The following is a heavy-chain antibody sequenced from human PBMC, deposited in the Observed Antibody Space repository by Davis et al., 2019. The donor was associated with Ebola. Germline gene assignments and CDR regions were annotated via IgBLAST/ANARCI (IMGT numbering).Heavy chain of an antibody. Sequence: SVKVSCKASGGTFSSYAISWVRQAPGQGLEWMGRIIPILGIANYAQKFQGRVTITADKSTSTAYMELSSLRSEDTAVYYCAAGASGSYSRYYYYYGMDIWGQGTTVTVSS. CDR2: IIPILGIA. CDR1: GGTFSSYA. V-gene: IGHV1-69*04. CDR3: AAGASGSYSRYYYYYGMDI. J-gene: IGHJ6*02. D-gene: IGHD1-26*01.